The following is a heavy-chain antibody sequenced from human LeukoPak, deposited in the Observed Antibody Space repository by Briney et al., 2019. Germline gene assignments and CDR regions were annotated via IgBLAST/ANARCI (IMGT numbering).Heavy chain of an antibody. V-gene: IGHV3-23*01. CDR3: AKDHRWAVVNAFYFDY. J-gene: IGHJ4*02. D-gene: IGHD2-21*01. Sequence: GGSLRLSCAASGFTFSSYAMSWVRQAPGKGLEWVSAISGSGGSTYYADSVKGRFTISRDNSKNTLYLQMNSLRAEDTAVYYRAKDHRWAVVNAFYFDYWGQGTLVTVSS. CDR1: GFTFSSYA. CDR2: ISGSGGST.